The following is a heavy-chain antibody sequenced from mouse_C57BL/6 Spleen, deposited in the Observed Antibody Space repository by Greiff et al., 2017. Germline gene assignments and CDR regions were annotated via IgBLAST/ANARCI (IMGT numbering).Heavy chain of an antibody. CDR2: SRNKANDYTT. Sequence: EVKLVESGGGLVQSGRSLRLSCATSGFTFSDFYMEWVRQAPGKGLEWIAASRNKANDYTTEYSASVKGRFIVSRDTSQSILYLQMNALRAEDTAIYYCARVYDYGYFDVWGTGTTVTVSS. J-gene: IGHJ1*03. CDR3: ARVYDYGYFDV. CDR1: GFTFSDFY. V-gene: IGHV7-1*01. D-gene: IGHD2-3*01.